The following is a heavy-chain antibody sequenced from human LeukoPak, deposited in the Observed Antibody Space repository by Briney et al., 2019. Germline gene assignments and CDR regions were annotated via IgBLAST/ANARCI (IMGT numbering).Heavy chain of an antibody. CDR2: ISDSGGRT. J-gene: IGHJ4*02. D-gene: IGHD3-22*01. Sequence: GGSLRLSCAVSGITLSNYGVSWVRQAPGKGLEWVAGISDSGGRTNYADSVKGRFTISRDNPKNTIYLQMNSLRAEDTAVYFCAKRGVVIRVILVGFHKEAYYFDSWGQGALVTVSS. V-gene: IGHV3-23*01. CDR1: GITLSNYG. CDR3: AKRGVVIRVILVGFHKEAYYFDS.